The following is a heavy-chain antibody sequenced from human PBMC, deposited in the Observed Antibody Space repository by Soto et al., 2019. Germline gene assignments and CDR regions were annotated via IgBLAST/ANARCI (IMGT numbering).Heavy chain of an antibody. J-gene: IGHJ3*02. D-gene: IGHD3-10*01. Sequence: PGWSLRLSCAASGFTFSSYAMSWVRQAPGKGLEWVSSIGGSRGSTYYADSVKGRFTISRDNSKNTLYLQMNSLRAEDTAVYYCAKVFRQFEESAFDIWGEGTMFTVS. CDR2: IGGSRGST. CDR1: GFTFSSYA. CDR3: AKVFRQFEESAFDI. V-gene: IGHV3-23*01.